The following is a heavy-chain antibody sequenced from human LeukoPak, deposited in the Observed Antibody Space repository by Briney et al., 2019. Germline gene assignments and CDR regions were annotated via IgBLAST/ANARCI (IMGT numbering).Heavy chain of an antibody. V-gene: IGHV3-48*01. CDR1: GFTFSSYS. CDR3: ARGDRGYYDSSGYYFDY. D-gene: IGHD3-22*01. Sequence: PGGSLRLSCAASGFTFSSYSMNWVRRAPGKGLEWVSYISSSSSTIYYADSVKGRFTISRDNAKNSLYLQMNSLRAEDTAVYYCARGDRGYYDSSGYYFDYWGQGTLVTVSS. J-gene: IGHJ4*02. CDR2: ISSSSSTI.